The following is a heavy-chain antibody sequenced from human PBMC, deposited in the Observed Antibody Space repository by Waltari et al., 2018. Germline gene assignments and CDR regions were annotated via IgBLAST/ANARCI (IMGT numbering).Heavy chain of an antibody. CDR3: ARDQGYYYDSSGYSAPGY. D-gene: IGHD3-22*01. Sequence: QVQLVQSGAEVKKPGASVKVSCKASGYTFTGYYMHWVRQAPGQGLEWMGWINPNSGGTNYAQKFQGRVTMTRDTSISTAYMELSRLRSDDTAVYYCARDQGYYYDSSGYSAPGYWGQGTLVTVSS. CDR2: INPNSGGT. CDR1: GYTFTGYY. J-gene: IGHJ4*02. V-gene: IGHV1-2*02.